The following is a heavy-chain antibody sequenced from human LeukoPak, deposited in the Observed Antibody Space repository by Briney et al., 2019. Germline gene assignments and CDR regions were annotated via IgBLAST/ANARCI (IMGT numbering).Heavy chain of an antibody. Sequence: PGGSLRLSCSASGFTFSSSWMNWVRQAPGKGLEWVANINQDGSKQNYVDSVKGRFTVSRDNAQNSLYLQMHSLRAEDTAVYYCARGVATSYYYYYYYMDVWGKGTTVTVSS. CDR3: ARGVATSYYYYYYYMDV. CDR2: INQDGSKQ. J-gene: IGHJ6*03. CDR1: GFTFSSSW. D-gene: IGHD5-12*01. V-gene: IGHV3-7*01.